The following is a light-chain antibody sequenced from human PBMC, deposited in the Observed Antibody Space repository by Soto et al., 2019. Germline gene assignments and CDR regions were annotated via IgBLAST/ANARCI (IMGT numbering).Light chain of an antibody. V-gene: IGLV6-57*03. Sequence: QSVSESPGGPGTISCTRSSGDIARNYVQWYQQRPGSAPSAVIHEDDQRPSGVPDRFSGSVDRSSNSASLTISGLKTEDEADYYCQSYDSSNQGVFGGGTKLTVL. CDR3: QSYDSSNQGV. J-gene: IGLJ3*02. CDR2: EDD. CDR1: SGDIARNY.